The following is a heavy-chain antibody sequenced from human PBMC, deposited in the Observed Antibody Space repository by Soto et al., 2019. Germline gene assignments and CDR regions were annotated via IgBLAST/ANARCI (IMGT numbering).Heavy chain of an antibody. CDR1: GFSLTTSGVG. D-gene: IGHD3-3*01. CDR2: IYCDDDK. CDR3: AHRVLRTVFGLVTTTAIYFDF. Sequence: QITLNESGPTVVRPTETLTLTCRFSGFSLTTSGVGVGWIRQSPGKAPEWLALIYCDDDKRSSASLKSRFTIPKHTSKNQVVLTVSDLDPTDTATYYCAHRVLRTVFGLVTTTAIYFDFWGQGTPVAVSS. J-gene: IGHJ4*02. V-gene: IGHV2-5*02.